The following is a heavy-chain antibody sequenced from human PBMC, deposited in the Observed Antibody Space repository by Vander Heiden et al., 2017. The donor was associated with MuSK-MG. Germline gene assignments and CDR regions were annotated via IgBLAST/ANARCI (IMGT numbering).Heavy chain of an antibody. Sequence: GDSISSSSYYWGWIRQPPGRGLEWIGSIYYSGSTYYNPSLKSRVTISVDTSKKQFSLKLSAVTAADTAVYYCAGQRVWFGEYGFDYWGQGTLVTVSS. J-gene: IGHJ4*02. CDR3: AGQRVWFGEYGFDY. D-gene: IGHD3-10*01. CDR1: GDSISSSSYY. V-gene: IGHV4-39*01. CDR2: IYYSGST.